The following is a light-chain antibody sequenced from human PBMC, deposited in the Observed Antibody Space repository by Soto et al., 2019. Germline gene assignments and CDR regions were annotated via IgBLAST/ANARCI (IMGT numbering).Light chain of an antibody. V-gene: IGLV2-11*01. CDR3: CSYAGSHTYVV. J-gene: IGLJ2*01. CDR2: DVN. Sequence: QSVLTQPRSVSGSPGQSVTISCTGTSSDVGGYNYVSWYQQHPGKAPQLMIYDVNKRPSGVPDRFSGSKSGNTASLTISGLQAEDEADYYCCSYAGSHTYVVFGGGTKLTVL. CDR1: SSDVGGYNY.